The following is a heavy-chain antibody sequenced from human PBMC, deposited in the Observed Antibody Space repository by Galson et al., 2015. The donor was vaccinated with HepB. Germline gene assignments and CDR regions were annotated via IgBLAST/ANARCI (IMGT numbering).Heavy chain of an antibody. CDR2: INPSGGST. Sequence: SVKVSCKASGYTFTSYYIHWVRQAPGQGLEWMGIINPSGGSTSYAQRFQGRVTMTRDTSTSTAYMELSSLRSEDTAVYYCARVGSSGYLFDYWGQGTLVTVSS. D-gene: IGHD3-22*01. V-gene: IGHV1-46*01. J-gene: IGHJ4*02. CDR1: GYTFTSYY. CDR3: ARVGSSGYLFDY.